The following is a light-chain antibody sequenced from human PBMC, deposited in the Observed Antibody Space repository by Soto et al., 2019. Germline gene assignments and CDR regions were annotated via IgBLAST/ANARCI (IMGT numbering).Light chain of an antibody. CDR1: QRVSTN. V-gene: IGKV3-15*01. CDR3: QQYDNWPRWT. CDR2: AAS. J-gene: IGKJ1*01. Sequence: EIVMTQSPDTLSVSPGERFTLSCRATQRVSTNLAWYQQRLGQAPRLLIYAASARATGTPARFSGSGSGTQFTLTIDGLQSEDFAVYYCQQYDNWPRWTFGQGTKVEIK.